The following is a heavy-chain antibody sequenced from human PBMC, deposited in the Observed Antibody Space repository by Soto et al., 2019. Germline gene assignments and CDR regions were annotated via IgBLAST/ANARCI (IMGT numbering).Heavy chain of an antibody. CDR2: TYYRSRWYN. D-gene: IGHD6-6*01. CDR1: GDSVSNKGTA. Sequence: SQTLSLTCVISGDSVSNKGTAWNWIRQSPSRGLEWLGRTYYRSRWYNEYGLSVQGRININPDTSKNQFSPHLNSVTPEDSAVYYCVSSHTLVNTATPTLDYWGQGTVVTVSS. J-gene: IGHJ4*02. CDR3: VSSHTLVNTATPTLDY. V-gene: IGHV6-1*01.